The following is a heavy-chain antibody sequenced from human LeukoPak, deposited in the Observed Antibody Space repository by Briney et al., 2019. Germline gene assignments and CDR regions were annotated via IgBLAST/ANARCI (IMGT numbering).Heavy chain of an antibody. Sequence: GGSLRLSCAASGFIFSSYSMHWVRQAPGKGLEWLAFISYDGSTKYYADSVKGRFTISRDNSKNTLYLQMNSLRAEDTAVYYCARDQRAGYSSGWYPDAFDIWGQGTMVTVSS. V-gene: IGHV3-30-3*01. CDR1: GFIFSSYS. J-gene: IGHJ3*02. CDR2: ISYDGSTK. D-gene: IGHD6-19*01. CDR3: ARDQRAGYSSGWYPDAFDI.